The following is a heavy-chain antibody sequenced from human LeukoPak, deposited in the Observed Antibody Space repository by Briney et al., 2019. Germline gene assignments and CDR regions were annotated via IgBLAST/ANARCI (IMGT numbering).Heavy chain of an antibody. CDR1: GFTFSSYA. CDR3: ARARGSDAFDI. CDR2: ISYDGSNK. V-gene: IGHV3-30*04. J-gene: IGHJ3*02. Sequence: QPGGSLRLSCAASGFTFSSYAMHWVRQAPGKGLEWVAVISYDGSNKYYADSVKGRFTISRDNPKNTLYLQMNSLRAEDTAVYYCARARGSDAFDIWGQGTMVTVSS. D-gene: IGHD3-10*01.